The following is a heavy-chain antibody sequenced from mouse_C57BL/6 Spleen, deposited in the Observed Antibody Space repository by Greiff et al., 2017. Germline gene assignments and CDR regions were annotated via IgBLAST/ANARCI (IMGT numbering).Heavy chain of an antibody. J-gene: IGHJ2*01. Sequence: VQLKESGGGLVQPGGSLKLSCAASGFTFSDYYMYWVRQTPEKRLEWVAYISNGGGSTYYPDTVKGRFTISRDNAKNTLYLQMSRLKSEDTAMYYCARANFFDYWGQGTTLTVAS. CDR1: GFTFSDYY. CDR2: ISNGGGST. CDR3: ARANFFDY. V-gene: IGHV5-12*01.